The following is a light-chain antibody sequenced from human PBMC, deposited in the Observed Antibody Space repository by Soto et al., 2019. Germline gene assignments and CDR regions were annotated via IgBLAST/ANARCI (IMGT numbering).Light chain of an antibody. CDR2: DAS. Sequence: EIVLTQSPATLSLSPGERATLSCRASQSVSSYLAWYQQKPGQAPRLLIYDASNRATGIPARFSGSGSGTDCTHTISSLEPEDFAVYYCQQRSNWTPYTFGQGTKLEIK. CDR1: QSVSSY. CDR3: QQRSNWTPYT. V-gene: IGKV3-11*01. J-gene: IGKJ2*01.